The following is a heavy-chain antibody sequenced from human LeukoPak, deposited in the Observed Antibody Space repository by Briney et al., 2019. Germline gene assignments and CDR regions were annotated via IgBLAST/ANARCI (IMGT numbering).Heavy chain of an antibody. D-gene: IGHD2-2*02. V-gene: IGHV1-18*04. CDR3: ARLIPDDAFDI. CDR2: ISAYNGNT. J-gene: IGHJ3*02. CDR1: GYTFTGYY. Sequence: GASVKVSCKASGYTFTGYYIHWVRQARGRGLEWMGWISAYNGNTNYAQKLQGRVTMTTDTSTSTAYMELRSLRSDDTAVYYCARLIPDDAFDIWGQGTMVTVSS.